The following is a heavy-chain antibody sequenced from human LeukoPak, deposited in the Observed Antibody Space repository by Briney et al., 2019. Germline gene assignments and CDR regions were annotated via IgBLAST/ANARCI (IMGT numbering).Heavy chain of an antibody. CDR2: IYYSGST. V-gene: IGHV4-59*01. Sequence: SETLSLTCTVSGGSISNYYGSWIRQPPGKGLEWIGYIYYSGSTNYNPSLKSRVSISVDTSKNQFSLKLSSVTAADTAVCYCARVRQPLVVAATVYYYYYMDVWGKGTTVTVSS. CDR1: GGSISNYY. CDR3: ARVRQPLVVAATVYYYYYMDV. J-gene: IGHJ6*03. D-gene: IGHD2-15*01.